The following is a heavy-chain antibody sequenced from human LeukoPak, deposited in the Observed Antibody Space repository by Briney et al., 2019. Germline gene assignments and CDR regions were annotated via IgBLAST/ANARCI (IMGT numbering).Heavy chain of an antibody. V-gene: IGHV1-8*01. Sequence: GASVKVSCKASGCTFTSYDINWVRQATGHGLEWMGGMKPNSGNTGNTQKLQRRVTMTRNTSISTAYMELSSMRSEDTAVYYCTRGNLEWDDYWGQGTLVTVSS. CDR3: TRGNLEWDDY. D-gene: IGHD3-3*01. CDR1: GCTFTSYD. CDR2: MKPNSGNT. J-gene: IGHJ4*02.